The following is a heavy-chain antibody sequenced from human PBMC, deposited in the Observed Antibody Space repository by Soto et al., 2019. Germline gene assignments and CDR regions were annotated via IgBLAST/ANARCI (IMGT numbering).Heavy chain of an antibody. J-gene: IGHJ4*02. CDR1: GGTFSSYT. CDR2: IIPILGIA. CDR3: ATDTRGYSYGFDY. Sequence: QVQLVQSGAEVKKPGSSVKVSCKASGGTFSSYTISWVRQAPGQGLEWMGRIIPILGIANYAQKFQGRVTITAEKSTSTAYVALSSLRSEDTAVYYCATDTRGYSYGFDYWGQGTLVTVSS. D-gene: IGHD5-18*01. V-gene: IGHV1-69*02.